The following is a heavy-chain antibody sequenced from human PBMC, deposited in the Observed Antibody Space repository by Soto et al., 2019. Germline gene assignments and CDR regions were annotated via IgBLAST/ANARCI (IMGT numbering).Heavy chain of an antibody. CDR1: GYTFTSSG. D-gene: IGHD3-16*01. CDR3: ARMGDVPYYYYGMDV. Sequence: QVQLVQSGAEVKKPGASVKVSCKASGYTFTSSGITWVRQAPGQGLEWLGWSNGYNGNTNYAQKLQGRVSMTTDTSTSTAYMELRSRRSDDTAVYYCARMGDVPYYYYGMDVWGQGTKVTVSS. CDR2: SNGYNGNT. V-gene: IGHV1-18*01. J-gene: IGHJ6*02.